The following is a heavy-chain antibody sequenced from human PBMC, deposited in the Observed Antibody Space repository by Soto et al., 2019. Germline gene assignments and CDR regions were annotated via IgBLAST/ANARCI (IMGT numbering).Heavy chain of an antibody. V-gene: IGHV3-48*02. CDR2: ISSSSSTI. D-gene: IGHD3-22*01. Sequence: GGSLRLSCAASGFTFSSYSMNWVRQAPGKGLEWVSYISSSSSTIYYADSVKGRFTISRDNAKNSLYLQMNSLRDEDTAVYYCARDSFDDSSGYYYDDDYWGQGTLVTVSS. CDR3: ARDSFDDSSGYYYDDDY. J-gene: IGHJ4*02. CDR1: GFTFSSYS.